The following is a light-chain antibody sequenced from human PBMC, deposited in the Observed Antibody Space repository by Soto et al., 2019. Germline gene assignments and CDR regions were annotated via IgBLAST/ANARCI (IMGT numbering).Light chain of an antibody. CDR3: QQYYNWPRT. CDR1: QSLGSD. J-gene: IGKJ1*01. CDR2: GAS. V-gene: IGKV3-15*01. Sequence: EIVMTQSACTLSLSPGDTATLSCRASQSLGSDLAWYQQKPGQAPRLLIFGASARPTGIPARISGSGSGTEFTLTISSLRSEDFAVYFCQQYYNWPRTFGQGTKVDIK.